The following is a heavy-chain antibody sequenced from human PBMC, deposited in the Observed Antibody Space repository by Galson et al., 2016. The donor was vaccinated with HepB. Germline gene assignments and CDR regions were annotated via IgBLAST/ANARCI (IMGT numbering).Heavy chain of an antibody. CDR1: GFTLSTYA. D-gene: IGHD5-18*01. J-gene: IGHJ4*03. Sequence: SLRLSCAASGFTLSTYAMSWVRQVPGKGLEWVSYIGSSPGTVYYADSVKGRFTISRDNAKNSLYLQMNSLRDEDTAVYYCANDPLGYSYALVRYFDYWGQGTLVTGSS. V-gene: IGHV3-48*02. CDR2: IGSSPGTV. CDR3: ANDPLGYSYALVRYFDY.